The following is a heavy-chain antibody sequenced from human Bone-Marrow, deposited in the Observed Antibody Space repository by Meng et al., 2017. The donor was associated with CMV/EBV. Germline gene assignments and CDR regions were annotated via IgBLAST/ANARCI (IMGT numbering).Heavy chain of an antibody. D-gene: IGHD3/OR15-3a*01. CDR2: ISYDGSNK. CDR3: ARRGPRRDYYYYGMDV. V-gene: IGHV3-30-3*01. CDR1: GFTFSSYA. J-gene: IGHJ6*02. Sequence: GESLKISCAASGFTFSSYAMHWVRQAPGKGLEWVAVISYDGSNKYYADSVKGRFTTSRDNSKNTLYLQMNSLRAEDTAVYYCARRGPRRDYYYYGMDVWGQGTTVTVSS.